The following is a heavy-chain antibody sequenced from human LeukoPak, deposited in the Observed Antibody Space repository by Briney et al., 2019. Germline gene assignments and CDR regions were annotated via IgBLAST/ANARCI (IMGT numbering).Heavy chain of an antibody. D-gene: IGHD2-21*01. CDR2: IKQEGSEK. Sequence: GGSLRDPCAASGFTFSSYWMSWVRQAPGKGLEWVANIKQEGSEKYYVDSVKGRFTISRDNAKNSLYLQMNSLRAEDTAVYYCARTWIAVSFDYWGQGPLPTLSS. J-gene: IGHJ4*02. V-gene: IGHV3-7*01. CDR1: GFTFSSYW. CDR3: ARTWIAVSFDY.